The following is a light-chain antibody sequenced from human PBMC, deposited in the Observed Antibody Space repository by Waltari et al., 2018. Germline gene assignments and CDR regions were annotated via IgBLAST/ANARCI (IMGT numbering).Light chain of an antibody. Sequence: EIVLTQSPATLSLSPGERATLPCWASQRVRSDIAWYQQNPGQAPRPLIYDTSYRAPGIPARFRGSGSGTDFTLTISSLEPEDSAVYYCQQFYNWPPWTFGQGTKVEIK. CDR2: DTS. V-gene: IGKV3-11*01. CDR3: QQFYNWPPWT. J-gene: IGKJ1*01. CDR1: QRVRSD.